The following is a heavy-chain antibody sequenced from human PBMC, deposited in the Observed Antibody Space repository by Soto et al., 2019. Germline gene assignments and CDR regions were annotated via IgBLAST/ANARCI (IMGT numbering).Heavy chain of an antibody. CDR1: GFTFSDYY. Sequence: GGSLRLSCAASGFTFSDYYMSWIRQAPGKGLEWVSYISSSSSYTNYADSVKGRFTISRDNAKNSLYLQTNSLRAEDTAVYYCARGYYDSSGTPSFDYWGQGTLVTVSS. J-gene: IGHJ4*02. CDR2: ISSSSSYT. V-gene: IGHV3-11*06. D-gene: IGHD3-22*01. CDR3: ARGYYDSSGTPSFDY.